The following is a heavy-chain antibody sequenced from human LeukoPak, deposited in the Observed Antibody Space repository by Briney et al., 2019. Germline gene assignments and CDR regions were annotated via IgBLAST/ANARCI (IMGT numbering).Heavy chain of an antibody. CDR2: FSYTGRT. CDR3: ARLLDNGISGDPDTFDV. Sequence: SETLSLTCIVSVDSLRVHNSICIRQPPGKRLEWIGYFSYTGRTKYNPSLQSRVTISIDTSKSQFSLKLTSVTSADTAVHCCARLLDNGISGDPDTFDVWGQGTTVIVSS. J-gene: IGHJ3*01. V-gene: IGHV4-59*11. D-gene: IGHD3-22*01. CDR1: VDSLRVHN.